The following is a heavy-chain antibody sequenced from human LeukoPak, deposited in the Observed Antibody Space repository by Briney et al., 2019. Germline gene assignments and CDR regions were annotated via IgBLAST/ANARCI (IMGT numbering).Heavy chain of an antibody. D-gene: IGHD5-18*01. V-gene: IGHV4-61*02. CDR1: GDSISSGDYY. CDR2: ISSSGST. Sequence: SETLSLTCTVSGDSISSGDYYWSWIRQPAGKGLEWIGRISSSGSTNYNPSLKSRVTISVDTSKNQFSLKLSSVTAADTAVYYCAREGYSYGIDYWGQGTLVTVSS. CDR3: AREGYSYGIDY. J-gene: IGHJ4*02.